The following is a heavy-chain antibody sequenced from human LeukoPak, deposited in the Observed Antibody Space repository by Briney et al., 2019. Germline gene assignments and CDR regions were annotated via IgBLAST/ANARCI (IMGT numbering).Heavy chain of an antibody. J-gene: IGHJ4*02. D-gene: IGHD3-10*01. CDR2: INAGNGNT. V-gene: IGHV1-3*03. Sequence: ASVKVSCKASGYTFTTYVIHWVRQAPGQRLEWMGWINAGNGNTKYSQEFQGRVTITRDTSASTAYMELSSLRSEDMAVYYCARDSRELLWFGELFWPYYFDYWGQGTLVTVSS. CDR1: GYTFTTYV. CDR3: ARDSRELLWFGELFWPYYFDY.